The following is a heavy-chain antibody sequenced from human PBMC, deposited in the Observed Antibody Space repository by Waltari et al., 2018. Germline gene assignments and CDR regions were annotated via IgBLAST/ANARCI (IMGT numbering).Heavy chain of an antibody. J-gene: IGHJ4*02. CDR3: AKGDYYFDY. Sequence: QVQLQQSGPGLVKPSQTLSLTCAISGDSVSSNSAAWNWIRQSPSRGLEWLGRTFYRSKWFKDYAVSVESRITINPDTSKIPFALQLNSVTPEDTAVYYCAKGDYYFDYWGQGNLVTVSS. V-gene: IGHV6-1*01. D-gene: IGHD3-16*01. CDR1: GDSVSSNSAA. CDR2: TFYRSKWFK.